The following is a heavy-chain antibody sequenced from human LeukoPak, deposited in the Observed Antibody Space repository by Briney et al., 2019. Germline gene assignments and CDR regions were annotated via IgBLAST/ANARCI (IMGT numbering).Heavy chain of an antibody. Sequence: SVKVSCKASGGTFSSYAISWVRQAPGQGLEWMGRIIPILGIANYAQKFQGRVTITADKSTSTAYMELSSLRSEDTAVYYCARATFLFWDPRPSVHFDYWGQGTLVTVSS. CDR1: GGTFSSYA. J-gene: IGHJ4*02. D-gene: IGHD3-3*01. CDR3: ARATFLFWDPRPSVHFDY. V-gene: IGHV1-69*04. CDR2: IIPILGIA.